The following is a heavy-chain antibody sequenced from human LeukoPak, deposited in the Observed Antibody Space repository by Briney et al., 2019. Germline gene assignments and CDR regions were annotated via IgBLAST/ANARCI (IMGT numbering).Heavy chain of an antibody. CDR1: GFTFSDYY. D-gene: IGHD1-7*01. J-gene: IGHJ6*03. V-gene: IGHV3-11*01. CDR3: ARGLGGPPGTREDTYYYYYMDV. Sequence: GGSLRLSCAASGFTFSDYYMSWIRPAPGKGLAWVSYISSSGSTIYYADSVKGRFTISRDNAKNSLYLQMNSLRAEDTAVYYCARGLGGPPGTREDTYYYYYMDVWGKGTTVTVSS. CDR2: ISSSGSTI.